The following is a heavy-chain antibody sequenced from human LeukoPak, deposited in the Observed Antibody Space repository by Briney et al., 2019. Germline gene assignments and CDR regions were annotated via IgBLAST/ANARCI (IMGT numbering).Heavy chain of an antibody. Sequence: GGSLRLSCAASGFTFSSYSMHWVRQAPGKGLEYVSVISPDGSNTYYTSSVKGRFSISRDNSKNTLYLQMGSLREEDTAVYYCAREQPAGSTDYWGQGTLVTVS. J-gene: IGHJ4*02. V-gene: IGHV3-64*01. D-gene: IGHD2-2*01. CDR3: AREQPAGSTDY. CDR1: GFTFSSYS. CDR2: ISPDGSNT.